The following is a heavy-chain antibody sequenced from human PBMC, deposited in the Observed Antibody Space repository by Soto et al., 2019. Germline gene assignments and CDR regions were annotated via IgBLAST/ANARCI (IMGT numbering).Heavy chain of an antibody. D-gene: IGHD2-15*01. CDR1: GGFISPEY. CDR2: IDYNGST. Sequence: SETLSLTYTVSGGFISPEYWSWIRPPPGKGQERVGYIDYNGSTSYNHSLKSRVTISLETSKSQFSLRLSSVTAADTAVYYCARLGEYCQFLYPWGPGTLVTVSS. J-gene: IGHJ5*02. CDR3: ARLGEYCQFLYP. V-gene: IGHV4-59*08.